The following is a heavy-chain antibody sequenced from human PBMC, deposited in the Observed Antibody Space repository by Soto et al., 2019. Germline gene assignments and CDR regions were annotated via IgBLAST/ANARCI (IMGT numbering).Heavy chain of an antibody. CDR1: SGSISSSNW. V-gene: IGHV4-4*02. J-gene: IGHJ6*03. Sequence: QVQLQESGPGLVKPSGTLSLTCAVSSGSISSSNWWSWVRQPPGKGLEWIGEIYHSGSTNYNPSLKRRVTISVDKSKNQFSLKLSSVTAADTAMYYCARGYCSGGSCYINYYYYYMDVWGKGTTVTVSS. D-gene: IGHD2-15*01. CDR2: IYHSGST. CDR3: ARGYCSGGSCYINYYYYYMDV.